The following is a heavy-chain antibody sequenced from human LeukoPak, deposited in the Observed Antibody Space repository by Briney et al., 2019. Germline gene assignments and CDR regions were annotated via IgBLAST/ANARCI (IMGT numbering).Heavy chain of an antibody. D-gene: IGHD5-18*01. CDR3: AREGYGQDAFDI. J-gene: IGHJ3*02. CDR1: GFTVSSNY. Sequence: GGSLRLSCAVSGFTVSSNYMSWVRQAPGKGLEWVSVIYTGGTTYYADSVKGRFTISRDNSKNTLYLQMNSLRAEDTAVYYCAREGYGQDAFDIWGQGTMVTVSS. CDR2: IYTGGTT. V-gene: IGHV3-66*02.